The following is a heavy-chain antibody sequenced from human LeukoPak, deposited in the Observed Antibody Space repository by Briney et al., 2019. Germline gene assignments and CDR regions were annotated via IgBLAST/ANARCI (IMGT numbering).Heavy chain of an antibody. J-gene: IGHJ6*02. D-gene: IGHD4-17*01. CDR1: GGSFSGYY. CDR2: INHSGST. V-gene: IGHV4-34*01. CDR3: AGEAGDYTYYYYYGMDV. Sequence: SETLSLTCAVYGGSFSGYYWSWIRQPPGKGLEWIGEINHSGSTNYNPSLKGRVTISVDTSKNQFSLKLSSVTAADTAVYYCAGEAGDYTYYYYYGMDVWGQGTTVTVSS.